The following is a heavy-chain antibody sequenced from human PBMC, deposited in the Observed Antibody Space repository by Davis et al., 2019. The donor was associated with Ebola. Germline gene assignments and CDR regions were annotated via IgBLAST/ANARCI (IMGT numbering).Heavy chain of an antibody. J-gene: IGHJ5*02. Sequence: SETLSLTCTVSGGSISSSSYYWSWIRQPPGKGLEWIGEINHSGSTNYNPSLKSRVTISVDTSKNQFSLKLSSVTAADTAVYYCARGRAAAGSWGQGTLVTVSS. CDR1: GGSISSSSYY. CDR3: ARGRAAAGS. V-gene: IGHV4-39*07. D-gene: IGHD6-13*01. CDR2: INHSGST.